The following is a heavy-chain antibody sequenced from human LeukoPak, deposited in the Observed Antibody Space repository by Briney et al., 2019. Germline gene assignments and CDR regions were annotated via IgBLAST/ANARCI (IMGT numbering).Heavy chain of an antibody. CDR1: GGSISSYY. J-gene: IGHJ6*03. D-gene: IGHD1-1*01. Sequence: SETLSLTCTVSGGSISSYYWSWIRQPPGKGLEWIGSIYHSGSTYYNPSLKSRVTISVDTSKIQFSLKLSSVTAADTAVYYCARVSWFPGTSYYYMDVWGKGTTVTVSS. CDR2: IYHSGST. V-gene: IGHV4-59*01. CDR3: ARVSWFPGTSYYYMDV.